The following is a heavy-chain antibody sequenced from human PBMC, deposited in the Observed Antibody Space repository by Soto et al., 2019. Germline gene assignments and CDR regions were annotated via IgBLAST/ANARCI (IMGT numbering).Heavy chain of an antibody. J-gene: IGHJ4*02. V-gene: IGHV3-33*01. D-gene: IGHD6-6*01. CDR1: GFTFSRFG. CDR2: IWYDGSNK. Sequence: VGSLRLSCAASGFTFSRFGIHWVRQAPGKGLEWVAVIWYDGSNKYYADSVKGRFTISRDNSNNMVFLQMNSLRAEDTAVYYCARGVAARHFDYWGQGTLVTVSS. CDR3: ARGVAARHFDY.